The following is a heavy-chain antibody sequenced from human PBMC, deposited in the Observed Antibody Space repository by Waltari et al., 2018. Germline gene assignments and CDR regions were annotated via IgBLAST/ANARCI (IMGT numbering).Heavy chain of an antibody. D-gene: IGHD3-22*01. CDR2: IVGSGTTT. V-gene: IGHV3-23*01. J-gene: IGHJ4*02. Sequence: EVQLLESGGGLVQPGGFLGGPWAAAGFSFGHCFMNWVRPAPGKGLEWVSGIVGSGTTTYYADSVKGRFTISRDNSRNILYLQMNSLRAEDTAIYFCAKESSYDSLENWGQGTLVTVSS. CDR3: AKESSYDSLEN. CDR1: GFSFGHCF.